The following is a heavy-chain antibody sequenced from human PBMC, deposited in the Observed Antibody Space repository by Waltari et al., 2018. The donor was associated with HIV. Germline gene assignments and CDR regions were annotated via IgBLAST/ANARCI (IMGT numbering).Heavy chain of an antibody. V-gene: IGHV3-23*01. J-gene: IGHJ6*02. Sequence: EVQLLESGGGLVQPGGSLRLSCAASGFTFSTNALSWVRQAPGKGLGWVSSISGSGSSTYYASSREGRFTISRDNAKNTLYLQMNSLRAEDTAAYYCAKVPQYISSSIYYYGMDVWGQGTTVTVSS. D-gene: IGHD6-6*01. CDR3: AKVPQYISSSIYYYGMDV. CDR2: ISGSGSST. CDR1: GFTFSTNA.